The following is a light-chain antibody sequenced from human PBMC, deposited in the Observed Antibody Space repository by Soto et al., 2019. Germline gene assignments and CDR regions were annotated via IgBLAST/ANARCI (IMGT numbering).Light chain of an antibody. Sequence: DIQMTQSPSSLSASVGDRVTITCQASQDISNYLNWYQQKPGKAPKLMIYDASNLETRVPSRFSGSGSGTDFTFTISSLQPEDIATYYCQQYDNPNLTVTFGGGTKVDIK. CDR1: QDISNY. V-gene: IGKV1-33*01. CDR3: QQYDNPNLTVT. J-gene: IGKJ4*01. CDR2: DAS.